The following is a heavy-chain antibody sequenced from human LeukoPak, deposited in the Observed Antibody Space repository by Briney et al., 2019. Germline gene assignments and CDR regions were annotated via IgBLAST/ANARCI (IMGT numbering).Heavy chain of an antibody. J-gene: IGHJ4*02. D-gene: IGHD6-13*01. V-gene: IGHV4-38-2*01. CDR2: IYHSGST. CDR3: VRHLPGIAAADPSGYFDY. Sequence: PSETLSLTCAVSGYSISSGYYWGWIRQPPGKGLEWIGSIYHSGSTYYNPSLKSRVTISVDTSKNQFSLKLSSVTAADTAVYYCVRHLPGIAAADPSGYFDYWGQGTLVTVSS. CDR1: GYSISSGYY.